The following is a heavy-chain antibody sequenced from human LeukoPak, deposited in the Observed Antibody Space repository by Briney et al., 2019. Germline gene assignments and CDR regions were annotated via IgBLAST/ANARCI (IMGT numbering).Heavy chain of an antibody. J-gene: IGHJ5*02. CDR3: ARVPTYYDT. Sequence: GGSLRLSCVASGFTVSGNYMSWVRQGPGKGLEWVSVIDSGGSTYYADPVKGRFTISRDKSMNTLYLQMNSLRAEDTAVYYCARVPTYYDTWGQGSLVTVSS. CDR2: IDSGGST. D-gene: IGHD3-9*01. CDR1: GFTVSGNY. V-gene: IGHV3-53*01.